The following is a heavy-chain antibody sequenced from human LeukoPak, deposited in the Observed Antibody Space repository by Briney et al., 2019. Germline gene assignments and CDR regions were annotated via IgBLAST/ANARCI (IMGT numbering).Heavy chain of an antibody. J-gene: IGHJ4*02. V-gene: IGHV3-74*01. CDR1: GFTFSSYA. CDR2: INSGGSDS. Sequence: QPGRSLRLSCAASGFTFSSYAMSWVRQAPGKGLVWVSRINSGGSDSIYADSVKGRLTISRDNAQNTVYLQMNSLRAEDTAIYYCARGHSTGCFDYWGQGTLVTVSS. CDR3: ARGHSTGCFDY. D-gene: IGHD1-14*01.